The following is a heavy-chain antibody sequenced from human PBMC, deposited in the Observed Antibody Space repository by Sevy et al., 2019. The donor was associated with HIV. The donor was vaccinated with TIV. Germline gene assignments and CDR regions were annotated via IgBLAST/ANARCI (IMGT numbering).Heavy chain of an antibody. Sequence: GESLKIACKASGYTFTSYGISWVRQAPGQGLEWMGWITAYNGKTNYAQKLQGRVPMTTDTSTSTAYMELRSLRSDDTAVYYCARDTAMVQGVIISNFDYWGQGTLVTVSS. CDR2: ITAYNGKT. D-gene: IGHD3-10*01. CDR1: GYTFTSYG. CDR3: ARDTAMVQGVIISNFDY. V-gene: IGHV1-18*01. J-gene: IGHJ4*02.